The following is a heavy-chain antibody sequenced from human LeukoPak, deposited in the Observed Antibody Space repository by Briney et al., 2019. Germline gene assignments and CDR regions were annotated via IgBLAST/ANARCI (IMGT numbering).Heavy chain of an antibody. CDR1: GVTFSSNW. V-gene: IGHV3-74*01. Sequence: PGGSLRLSCAASGVTFSSNWMYWFRQAPGKGLVWVSRIKSDGSSTNYADSVKGRFTISRDNAKNTLYLQMNSLRAEDTAVYYCAKEEGYCSCPDYWGQGTLVTVSS. J-gene: IGHJ4*02. CDR3: AKEEGYCSCPDY. D-gene: IGHD2-15*01. CDR2: IKSDGSST.